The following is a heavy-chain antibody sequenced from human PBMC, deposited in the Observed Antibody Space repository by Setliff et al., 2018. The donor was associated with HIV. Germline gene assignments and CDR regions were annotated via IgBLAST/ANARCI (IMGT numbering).Heavy chain of an antibody. CDR3: ATYSAGEGGRGH. D-gene: IGHD2-15*01. J-gene: IGHJ4*02. V-gene: IGHV4-59*11. CDR2: IHSSGTT. Sequence: KPSETLSLTCSVSGDSIGAHHWSWIRQPPGRGLEWIGYIHSSGTTHYNPSLSSRVTISFDASKKYFSLKLTSVTAADTAMYYCATYSAGEGGRGHWGQGTLVTVSS. CDR1: GDSIGAHH.